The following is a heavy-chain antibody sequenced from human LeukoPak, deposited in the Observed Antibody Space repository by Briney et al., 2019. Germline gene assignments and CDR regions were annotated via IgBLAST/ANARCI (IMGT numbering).Heavy chain of an antibody. D-gene: IGHD3-16*02. CDR3: ARCFGWELSNWFDP. CDR1: GASISSYY. CDR2: IYTSGTT. Sequence: SDTLSLTCAVSGASISSYYWSWIRQPAGRGLEWIGRIYTSGTTNYNPSLKSRVTMSVDTSKNQFSLKLSSVTAADTAVYYCARCFGWELSNWFDPWGQGTLVTVSS. V-gene: IGHV4-4*07. J-gene: IGHJ5*02.